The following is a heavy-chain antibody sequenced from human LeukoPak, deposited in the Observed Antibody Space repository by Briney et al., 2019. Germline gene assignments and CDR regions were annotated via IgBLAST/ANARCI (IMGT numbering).Heavy chain of an antibody. V-gene: IGHV4-31*03. Sequence: SQTLSLTCTVSGGSISSGGYYWSWIRQHPGKGLEWIGYIYYSGSTYYNPSLKSRVTISVDTSKNQSSLKLSSVTAADTAVYYCARGTGEDIVVVPDNNWFDPWGQGTLVTVSS. CDR1: GGSISSGGYY. CDR3: ARGTGEDIVVVPDNNWFDP. CDR2: IYYSGST. D-gene: IGHD2-2*01. J-gene: IGHJ5*02.